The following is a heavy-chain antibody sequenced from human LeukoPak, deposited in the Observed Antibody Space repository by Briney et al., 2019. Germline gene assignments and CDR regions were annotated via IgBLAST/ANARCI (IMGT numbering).Heavy chain of an antibody. CDR3: ARDEVGAIRPFDY. V-gene: IGHV3-21*01. CDR2: ISSSSYI. J-gene: IGHJ4*02. Sequence: GGSLRLSCAASGFTFSSYSMNWVHQAPGKGLEWVSSISSSSYIYYADSVKGRFTISRDNAKNSLYLQMNSLRAEDTAVYYCARDEVGAIRPFDYWGQGTLVTVSS. CDR1: GFTFSSYS. D-gene: IGHD1-26*01.